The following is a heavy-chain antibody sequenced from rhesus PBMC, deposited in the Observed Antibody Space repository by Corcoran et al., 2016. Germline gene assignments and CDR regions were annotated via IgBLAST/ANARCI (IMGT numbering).Heavy chain of an antibody. CDR1: GTSISSGRW. CDR3: GKPPTTPETRFDV. CDR2: IYGSDGRT. D-gene: IGHD3S6*01. Sequence: QVQLQESGPAVVKPSETLSFTCCVSGTSISSGRWWTWILQSPGEGLEGIGGIYGSDGRTEYSPRLKSRVSFSKDTSKNHFALTLISVTVADTAVYYCGKPPTTPETRFDVWGPGVLVTVSS. J-gene: IGHJ5-1*01. V-gene: IGHV4-93*01.